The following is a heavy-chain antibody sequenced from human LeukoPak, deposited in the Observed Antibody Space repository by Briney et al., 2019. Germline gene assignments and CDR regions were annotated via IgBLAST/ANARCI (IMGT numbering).Heavy chain of an antibody. CDR3: VSPTADYPFLYYFDS. Sequence: GGSLRLSCAASGLSFSSYSIHWVRQAPGKGLEWAAVISSDGNSKNFALSVKGRFAISRDNSKNTLFLQMNNLRSEDTALYYCVSPTADYPFLYYFDSWGQGTLVTVSS. CDR1: GLSFSSYS. V-gene: IGHV3-30*09. CDR2: ISSDGNSK. J-gene: IGHJ4*02. D-gene: IGHD5-12*01.